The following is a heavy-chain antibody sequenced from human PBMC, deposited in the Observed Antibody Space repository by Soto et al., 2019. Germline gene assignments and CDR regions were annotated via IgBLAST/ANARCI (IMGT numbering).Heavy chain of an antibody. CDR3: ARAGLGGSYYDY. V-gene: IGHV1-46*01. Sequence: QVQLVQSGAEVKKPGASVKVSCKASGYTFTSYYMHWVRQAPGQGLEWMGIINPSGGRTSYAQKFQGRVTMTRDTSTSTVYMELSSLRSEDTAVYYCARAGLGGSYYDYWGQVTLVTGSS. CDR2: INPSGGRT. J-gene: IGHJ4*02. CDR1: GYTFTSYY. D-gene: IGHD1-26*01.